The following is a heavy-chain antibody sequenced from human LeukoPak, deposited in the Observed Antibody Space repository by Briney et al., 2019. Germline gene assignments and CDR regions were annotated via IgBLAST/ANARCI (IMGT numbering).Heavy chain of an antibody. V-gene: IGHV4-38-2*01. CDR3: ARHRRHRSAAGPSYYFDY. J-gene: IGHJ4*02. Sequence: SGTLSLTCAVSGYSISSGYYWGWIRQPPGKGLEWIGSIYHSGSTYYNPSLKSRVTISVDTSKNQFSLKLSSVTAADTAVYYCARHRRHRSAAGPSYYFDYWGQGTQVTVSS. CDR2: IYHSGST. D-gene: IGHD6-13*01. CDR1: GYSISSGYY.